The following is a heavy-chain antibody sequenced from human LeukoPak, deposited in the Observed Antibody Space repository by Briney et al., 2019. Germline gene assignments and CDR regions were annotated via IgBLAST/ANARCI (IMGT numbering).Heavy chain of an antibody. D-gene: IGHD3-3*01. CDR1: GGSISSGGYS. Sequence: SETLSLTCAVSGGSISSGGYSWSWIRQPPGKGLEWIGYIYHSGSTYYNPSLKSRVTISVDTSKNQFSLKLSSVTAADTAVYYCARRAPHYAFWSGRRPSEAFDIWGQGTMVTVSS. V-gene: IGHV4-30-2*03. CDR3: ARRAPHYAFWSGRRPSEAFDI. J-gene: IGHJ3*02. CDR2: IYHSGST.